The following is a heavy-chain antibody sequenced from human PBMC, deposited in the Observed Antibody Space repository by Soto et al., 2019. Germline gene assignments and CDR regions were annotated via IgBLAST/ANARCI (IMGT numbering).Heavy chain of an antibody. V-gene: IGHV3-23*01. J-gene: IGHJ4*02. Sequence: GGSLRLSCAASGFTFSSYAMSWVRQAPGKGLEWVSAISGSGGSTYYADSVKGRFTISRDNSKNTLYLQMNSLRAEDTAVYYCAKVRTPYCSGGSCYSVDYWGQGTLVTVSS. D-gene: IGHD2-15*01. CDR3: AKVRTPYCSGGSCYSVDY. CDR1: GFTFSSYA. CDR2: ISGSGGST.